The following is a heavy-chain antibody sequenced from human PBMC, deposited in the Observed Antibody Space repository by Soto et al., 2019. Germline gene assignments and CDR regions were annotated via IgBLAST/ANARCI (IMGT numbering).Heavy chain of an antibody. J-gene: IGHJ4*02. V-gene: IGHV4-30-4*01. CDR3: AGDRGIAAAGMDY. D-gene: IGHD6-13*01. Sequence: QVQLQESGPGLVKPSQTLSLTCTVSGGSISSGDYYWSWIRQPPGKGLEWIGYIYYSGSTYYNPALKSGVTLSVDTSKNQFSLKLSSVTDADTAVYYCAGDRGIAAAGMDYWGQGTLVTVSS. CDR2: IYYSGST. CDR1: GGSISSGDYY.